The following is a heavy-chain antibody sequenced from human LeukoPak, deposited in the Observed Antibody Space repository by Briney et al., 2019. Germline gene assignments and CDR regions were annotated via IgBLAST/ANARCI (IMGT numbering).Heavy chain of an antibody. D-gene: IGHD5-12*01. CDR3: AREGGHQGWLRVDHYYYYGMDV. Sequence: GASVKVPCKASGYTFTGYYMHWVRQAPGQGLEWMGWINPNSGGTNYAQKFQGWVTMTRDTSISTAYMELSRLRSDDTAVYYCAREGGHQGWLRVDHYYYYGMDVWGQGTTVTVSS. CDR2: INPNSGGT. V-gene: IGHV1-2*04. CDR1: GYTFTGYY. J-gene: IGHJ6*02.